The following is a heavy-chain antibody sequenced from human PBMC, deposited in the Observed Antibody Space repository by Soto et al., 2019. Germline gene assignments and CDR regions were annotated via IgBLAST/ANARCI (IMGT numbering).Heavy chain of an antibody. J-gene: IGHJ6*02. CDR3: AREEIVVVPAARYYYYYGMDV. V-gene: IGHV3-74*01. CDR1: GFTFSSYW. D-gene: IGHD2-2*01. CDR2: INSDGSST. Sequence: EVQLVESGGGLVQPGGSLRLSCAASGFTFSSYWMHWVRQAPGKGLVWVSRINSDGSSTSYADSVKGRFTISRDNAKNTLYLQMNSLSAEDTAVYYCAREEIVVVPAARYYYYYGMDVWGQGTTVTVSS.